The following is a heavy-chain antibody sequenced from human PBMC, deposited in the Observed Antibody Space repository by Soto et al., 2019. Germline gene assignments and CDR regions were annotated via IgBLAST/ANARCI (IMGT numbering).Heavy chain of an antibody. CDR3: SRFYASGSYPYDS. CDR2: IRAYNGNT. CDR1: GYTVTTYG. J-gene: IGHJ4*02. V-gene: IGHV1-18*01. Sequence: QVQLVQSGAEGKKPGASVEVSCKASGYTVTTYGISWVRQAPGQGLEWMGWIRAYNGNTSYAQNLQGKVTMTTDTSTSTAYLEMMRLRSDDTAVYYCSRFYASGSYPYDSWGQGTLVTVSS. D-gene: IGHD3-10*01.